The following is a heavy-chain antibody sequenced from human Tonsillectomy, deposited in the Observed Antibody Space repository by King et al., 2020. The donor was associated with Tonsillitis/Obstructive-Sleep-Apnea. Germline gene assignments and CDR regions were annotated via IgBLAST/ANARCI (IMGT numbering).Heavy chain of an antibody. CDR2: IGTGGDT. CDR3: ARVIVGRTNNYHMDV. D-gene: IGHD3/OR15-3a*01. J-gene: IGHJ6*03. CDR1: GFTFSSYD. Sequence: VQLVESGGGLVQPGGSLRLSCAASGFTFSSYDMHGVRQATGKVLEWVSLIGTGGDTYFPVSVKGRLTISRENAKNSLYLQMNSRRAGDTAVYYCARVIVGRTNNYHMDVWGKGTTVIVSS. V-gene: IGHV3-13*04.